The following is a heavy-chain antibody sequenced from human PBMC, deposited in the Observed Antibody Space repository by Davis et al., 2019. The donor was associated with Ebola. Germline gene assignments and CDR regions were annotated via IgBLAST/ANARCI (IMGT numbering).Heavy chain of an antibody. CDR2: IYYSGST. Sequence: PSETLSLTCTVSGGSISSSSYYWGWIRQPPGKGLEWIGSIYYSGSTYYNPSLTSRVTISVDTSKNQISLKLSSVTAADTAVYYCARHSYTDHYDSSGFYSHFDYWGQGTLVTVSS. J-gene: IGHJ4*02. CDR1: GGSISSSSYY. V-gene: IGHV4-39*01. D-gene: IGHD3-22*01. CDR3: ARHSYTDHYDSSGFYSHFDY.